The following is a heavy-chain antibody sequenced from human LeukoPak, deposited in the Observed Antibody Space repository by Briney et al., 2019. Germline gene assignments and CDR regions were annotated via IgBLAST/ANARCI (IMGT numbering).Heavy chain of an antibody. Sequence: AASVKVSCKASGYTFTGYHMHWVRQAPGQGLEWMGWINPNSGGTNYAQKFQGRVTMTRDTSISTAYMELSRLRSDDTAVYYCARDQMWEEYGMDVWGQGTTVTVSS. CDR1: GYTFTGYH. D-gene: IGHD1-26*01. CDR3: ARDQMWEEYGMDV. J-gene: IGHJ6*02. V-gene: IGHV1-2*02. CDR2: INPNSGGT.